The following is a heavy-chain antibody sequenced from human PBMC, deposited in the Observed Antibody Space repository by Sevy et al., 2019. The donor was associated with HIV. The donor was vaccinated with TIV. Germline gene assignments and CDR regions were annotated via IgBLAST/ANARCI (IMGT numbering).Heavy chain of an antibody. J-gene: IGHJ4*02. CDR3: ARDLPPSATTVAHFDC. D-gene: IGHD4-17*01. V-gene: IGHV3-48*03. CDR2: ITNSGTTK. CDR1: GFPFSSYE. Sequence: GGSLRRSCTASGFPFSSYEMNWVRQAPGKGLEWVSYITNSGTTKYYSDSVKGRFTISRDNARNSLYLQMNSLRAEDTAVYYCARDLPPSATTVAHFDCWGQGTLVTVSS.